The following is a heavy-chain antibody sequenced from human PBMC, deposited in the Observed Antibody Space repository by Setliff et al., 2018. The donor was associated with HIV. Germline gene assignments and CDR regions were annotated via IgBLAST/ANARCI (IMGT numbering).Heavy chain of an antibody. CDR3: ARSRGRRGQLLLHFDY. Sequence: SETLSLTCTVSGGSISSGSYYWTWIRQPAGKGLEWIGHIYTSGTTDYNPSLKSRVTIALDTSKNQLSLKMSSVTAADTAVYYCARSRGRRGQLLLHFDYWGQGTLVTVSS. J-gene: IGHJ4*02. V-gene: IGHV4-61*09. D-gene: IGHD5-18*01. CDR1: GGSISSGSYY. CDR2: IYTSGTT.